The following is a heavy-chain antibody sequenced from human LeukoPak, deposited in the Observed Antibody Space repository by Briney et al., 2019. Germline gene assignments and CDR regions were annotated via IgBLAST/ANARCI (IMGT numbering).Heavy chain of an antibody. CDR3: ARVLSSGRPDAFDI. CDR2: IKQDGSEM. J-gene: IGHJ3*02. V-gene: IGHV3-7*01. Sequence: GGSLRLSCAASGFTFSGYWMSWVRQAPGKGLEWVANIKQDGSEMYYLDSVKGRFTISRDNSKNTLYLQMNSLRAEDTAVYYCARVLSSGRPDAFDIWGQGTMVTVSS. D-gene: IGHD6-19*01. CDR1: GFTFSGYW.